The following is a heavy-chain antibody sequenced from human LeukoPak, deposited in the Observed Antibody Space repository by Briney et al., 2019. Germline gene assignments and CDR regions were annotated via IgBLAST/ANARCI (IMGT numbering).Heavy chain of an antibody. CDR3: ARGVWFGELLLDY. D-gene: IGHD3-10*01. CDR1: GHSLTELC. CDR2: FDPEDGET. J-gene: IGHJ4*02. V-gene: IGHV1-24*01. Sequence: GASVKVSCKVSGHSLTELCMHWVRQTPGKGLEWMGGFDPEDGETIYAQKFQGRVTITRDTSASTAYMELSSLRSEDTAVYYCARGVWFGELLLDYWGQGTLVTVSS.